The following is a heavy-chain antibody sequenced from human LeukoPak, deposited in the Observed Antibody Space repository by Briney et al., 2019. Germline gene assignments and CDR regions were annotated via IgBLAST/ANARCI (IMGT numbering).Heavy chain of an antibody. CDR3: ARGDYYDMNAFDI. J-gene: IGHJ3*02. V-gene: IGHV1-69*13. D-gene: IGHD3-22*01. CDR1: GGTFSSYA. Sequence: SVKVSCKASGGTFSSYAISWVRQAPGQGREGMGGIIPIFGTANYAQKFQGRVTITADESTSTAYMELSSLRSEDTAVYYCARGDYYDMNAFDIWGQGTMVTVSS. CDR2: IIPIFGTA.